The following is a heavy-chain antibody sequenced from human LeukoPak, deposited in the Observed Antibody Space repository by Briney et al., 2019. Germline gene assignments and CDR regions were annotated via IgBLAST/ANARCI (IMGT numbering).Heavy chain of an antibody. Sequence: PSETLSLTCAVSGGSISSGGYSWSWIRQPPGKGLEWIGYIYHSGSTYYNPSLKSRVTISVDTSKNQFSLKLSSVTAADTAVYYCARHEATGIAVAGPFDYWGQGTLVTVSS. CDR3: ARHEATGIAVAGPFDY. J-gene: IGHJ4*02. CDR2: IYHSGST. V-gene: IGHV4-30-2*01. D-gene: IGHD6-19*01. CDR1: GGSISSGGYS.